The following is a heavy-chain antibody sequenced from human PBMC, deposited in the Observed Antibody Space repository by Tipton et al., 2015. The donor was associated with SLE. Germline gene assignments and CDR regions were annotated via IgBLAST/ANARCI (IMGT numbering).Heavy chain of an antibody. V-gene: IGHV4-4*08. Sequence: LRLSCTVSGGSISSHYWSWIRQPPGKGLEWIGHIYTSGSTNYNPSLKSRVTISVDTSKNQFSLKLSSVTAADTAVYYCARDDPRYYYGMDVWGQGTTVTVSS. CDR3: ARDDPRYYYGMDV. CDR2: IYTSGST. J-gene: IGHJ6*02. CDR1: GGSISSHY.